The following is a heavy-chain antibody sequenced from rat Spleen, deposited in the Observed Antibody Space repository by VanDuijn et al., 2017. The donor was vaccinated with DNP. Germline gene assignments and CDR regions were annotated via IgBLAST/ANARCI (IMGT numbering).Heavy chain of an antibody. V-gene: IGHV5-25*01. Sequence: EVQLVESGGGLVQPGRSLKLSCAASGFTFSNYYMAWVRQAPRKGLEWIASISSGVGNPHYSDSVKGRFTISRNNAENTVYLQMNGLGSEDTAIYYCGRNNYYAMDGWGQGTSVTVSS. CDR2: ISSGVGNP. CDR1: GFTFSNYY. J-gene: IGHJ4*01. D-gene: IGHD1-10*01. CDR3: GRNNYYAMDG.